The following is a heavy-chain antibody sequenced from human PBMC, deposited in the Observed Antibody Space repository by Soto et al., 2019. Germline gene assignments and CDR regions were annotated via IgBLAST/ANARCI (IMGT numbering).Heavy chain of an antibody. V-gene: IGHV3-30*18. J-gene: IGHJ6*02. D-gene: IGHD2-2*01. CDR1: GFTFSSYG. CDR2: ISYDGGNK. Sequence: LRLSCAASGFTFSSYGMHWVRHAPVKGLELVAVISYDGGNKYYADSVKGRFTISRDNPKNTLYLQMNSLRLEDTAVYYCAKVSGYCTSSSCSRDYYYYYGMDVWGHGTTVTVSS. CDR3: AKVSGYCTSSSCSRDYYYYYGMDV.